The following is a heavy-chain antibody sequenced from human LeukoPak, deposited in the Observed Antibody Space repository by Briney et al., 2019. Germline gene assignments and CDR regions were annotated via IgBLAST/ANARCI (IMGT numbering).Heavy chain of an antibody. J-gene: IGHJ4*02. CDR3: ARDRGYSNFDY. CDR1: GFLFRNFL. D-gene: IGHD4-11*01. V-gene: IGHV3-7*01. Sequence: GGALRLSCEASGFLFRNFLVSLVRQAPGKGLEWVANMKEDGSEKNYVDSVKGRFTISRDNAQDSLYLQMNSLRAEDTAVYYCARDRGYSNFDYWGQGTLVTVSS. CDR2: MKEDGSEK.